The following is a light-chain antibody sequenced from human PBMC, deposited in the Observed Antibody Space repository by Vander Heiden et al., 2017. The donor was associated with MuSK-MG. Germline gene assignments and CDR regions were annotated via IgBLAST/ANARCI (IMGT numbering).Light chain of an antibody. Sequence: QSALTQPPSPSGSPGQSVTISCTGTSSDVGGYDYVSWYQQHPGKAPKLSIYEVSKRPSGVPDRFSGSKSGNTASLTVSGLQAEDEADYYCSSYAGSNNLVFGGGTKLTVL. CDR1: SSDVGGYDY. CDR2: EVS. V-gene: IGLV2-8*01. J-gene: IGLJ2*01. CDR3: SSYAGSNNLV.